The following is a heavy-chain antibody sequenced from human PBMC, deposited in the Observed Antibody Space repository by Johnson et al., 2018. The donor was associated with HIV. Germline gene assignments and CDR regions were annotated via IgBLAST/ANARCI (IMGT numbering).Heavy chain of an antibody. CDR1: GFTFSSYW. Sequence: VQLVESGGGLVQPGGSLRLSCAASGFTFSSYWMHWVRQAPGRGLVWVSRLNSAGGSTTYADSVKGRFPIPRDNSKNTLYLQMNSLRAEDTATYYCARHYYDSSGYSLDAFDIWGQGTMVTVSS. D-gene: IGHD3-22*01. J-gene: IGHJ3*02. V-gene: IGHV3-74*02. CDR2: LNSAGGST. CDR3: ARHYYDSSGYSLDAFDI.